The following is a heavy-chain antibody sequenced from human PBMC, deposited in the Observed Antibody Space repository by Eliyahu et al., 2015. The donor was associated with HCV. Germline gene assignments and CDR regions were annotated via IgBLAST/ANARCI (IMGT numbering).Heavy chain of an antibody. V-gene: IGHV3-23*01. CDR2: ISGSGGST. CDR3: AKDYGDYYYYYGMDV. D-gene: IGHD4-17*01. CDR1: GFXFSSYA. Sequence: EVQLLESGGGLVQPGGSLRLSCAASGFXFSSYAMGWVRQAPGKGLGWVSAISGSGGSTYYADSVKGRFTISRDNSKNTLYLQMNSLRAEDTAVYYCAKDYGDYYYYYGMDVWGQGTTVTVSS. J-gene: IGHJ6*02.